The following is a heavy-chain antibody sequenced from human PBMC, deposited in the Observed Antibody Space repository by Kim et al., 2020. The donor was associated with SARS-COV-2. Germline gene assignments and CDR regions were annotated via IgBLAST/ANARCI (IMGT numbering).Heavy chain of an antibody. Sequence: YAQKFQGRVTITADESTSTAYMELSSLRSEDTAVYYCARGVAAAGTHVDYWGQGTLVTVSS. V-gene: IGHV1-69*01. D-gene: IGHD6-13*01. CDR3: ARGVAAAGTHVDY. J-gene: IGHJ4*02.